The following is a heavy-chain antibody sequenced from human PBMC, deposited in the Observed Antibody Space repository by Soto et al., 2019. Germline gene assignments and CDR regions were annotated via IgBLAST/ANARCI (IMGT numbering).Heavy chain of an antibody. D-gene: IGHD3-9*01. V-gene: IGHV1-69*13. CDR2: IIPVFRSA. CDR3: ARSILRYFDWFGSGYYYGMDV. J-gene: IGHJ6*02. CDR1: GGTFNKFA. Sequence: SVKVSCKASGGTFNKFAFSWVRQAPGQGFEWMGGIIPVFRSANYAQRFRGRITITADEYTSTVYLYLNDLRSEDTAVYYCARSILRYFDWFGSGYYYGMDVWGQGTTVTVSS.